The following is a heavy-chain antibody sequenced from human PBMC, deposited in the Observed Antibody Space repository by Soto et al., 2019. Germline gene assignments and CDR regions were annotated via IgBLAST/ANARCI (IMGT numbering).Heavy chain of an antibody. CDR1: GGSISSSSYY. V-gene: IGHV4-39*01. CDR2: IYYSGST. CDR3: ARHSSSWHAYGMDV. J-gene: IGHJ6*02. D-gene: IGHD6-13*01. Sequence: SETLSLTCTVSGGSISSSSYYWGWIRQPPGKGLEWIGSIYYSGSTYYNPSLKSRVTISVDTSKNQFSLKLSSVTAADTAVYYCARHSSSWHAYGMDVWGQGTTVTVSS.